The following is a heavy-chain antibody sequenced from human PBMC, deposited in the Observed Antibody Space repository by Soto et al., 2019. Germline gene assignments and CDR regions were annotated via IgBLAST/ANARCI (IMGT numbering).Heavy chain of an antibody. Sequence: QVQLIQSEAEVKKPGSSVRVSCTASGGIFGSHGFSWVRQAPGQRLEWVGGFIPIFRTLTYTEKFQARVRIAADESTNTVYLDLSSLTSEDTAVYYCVRDRRIYYSDPHDEFVASDYEVWGQWTMFSVSS. CDR3: VRDRRIYYSDPHDEFVASDYEV. V-gene: IGHV1-69*01. J-gene: IGHJ3*01. D-gene: IGHD3-22*01. CDR2: FIPIFRTL. CDR1: GGIFGSHG.